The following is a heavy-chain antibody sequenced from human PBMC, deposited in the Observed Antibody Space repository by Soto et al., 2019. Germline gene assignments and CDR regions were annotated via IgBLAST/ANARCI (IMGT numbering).Heavy chain of an antibody. V-gene: IGHV3-23*01. D-gene: IGHD3-10*01. CDR3: AYDRQSARGVEIAVGNFAA. CDR1: GFSFSSYA. CDR2: VGGGGGTT. J-gene: IGHJ4*02. Sequence: PGGSLRLSCTASGFSFSSYAMSWVRQAPGGGLEWVSFVGGGGGTTFSADSVKGRFTISRDNSKNTVSLQLDSVSPEDTGVYYCAYDRQSARGVEIAVGNFAAWGQGTLVTVSS.